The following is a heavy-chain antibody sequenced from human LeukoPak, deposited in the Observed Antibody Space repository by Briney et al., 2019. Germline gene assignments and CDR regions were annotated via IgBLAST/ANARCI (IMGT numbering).Heavy chain of an antibody. CDR2: IIPIFGTA. J-gene: IGHJ4*02. D-gene: IGHD4-17*01. V-gene: IGHV1-69*06. CDR1: GGTFSSYA. CDR3: ARNGDSQDYFDY. Sequence: SVTVSCKASGGTFSSYAISWVRQAPGQGLEWMGGIIPIFGTANYAQKFQGRVTITADKSTSTAYMELSSLRSEDTAVYYCARNGDSQDYFDYWGQGTLVTVSS.